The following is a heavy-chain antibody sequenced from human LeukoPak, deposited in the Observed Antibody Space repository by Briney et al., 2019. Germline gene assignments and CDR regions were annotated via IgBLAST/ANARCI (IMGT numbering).Heavy chain of an antibody. D-gene: IGHD6-19*01. V-gene: IGHV3-74*01. CDR2: INTDGTVT. CDR1: GLTFSKYW. Sequence: PGGSLRLSCAASGLTFSKYWMLWVRQAPGKGLESASRINTDGTVTTYADSVKGRFTVSRDNADNTMFLQMNSVRDEDTAVYYCATKQWLAPPPDSWGQGTPVTVSS. J-gene: IGHJ4*02. CDR3: ATKQWLAPPPDS.